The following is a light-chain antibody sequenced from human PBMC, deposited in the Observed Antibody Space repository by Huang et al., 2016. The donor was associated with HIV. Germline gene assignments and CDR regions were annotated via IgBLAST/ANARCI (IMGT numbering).Light chain of an antibody. V-gene: IGKV1-39*01. CDR1: QSIKKY. Sequence: DIQMTQSPSSLSASVGVRVTITCRASQSIKKYLNWYQQKPGKAPKLLIYGASSLQSVDPSRFSGSGSGTDFTLTISSLQPEDFATYYCQQSYSTLLFTFGPGTKVDI. CDR2: GAS. CDR3: QQSYSTLLFT. J-gene: IGKJ3*01.